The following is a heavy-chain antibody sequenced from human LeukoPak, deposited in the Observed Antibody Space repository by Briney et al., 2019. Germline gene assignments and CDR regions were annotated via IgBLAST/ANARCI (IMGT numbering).Heavy chain of an antibody. V-gene: IGHV3-53*01. J-gene: IGHJ3*02. CDR1: GFTFSSYA. Sequence: GGSLRLSCAASGFTFSSYAMSWVRQAPGKGLEWVSVIYSGGSIYYADSVKGRFTISRDNSRNTLYLQMNSLRAEDTAVYYCARALNGFDIWGPGTLVTVSS. CDR2: IYSGGSI. CDR3: ARALNGFDI.